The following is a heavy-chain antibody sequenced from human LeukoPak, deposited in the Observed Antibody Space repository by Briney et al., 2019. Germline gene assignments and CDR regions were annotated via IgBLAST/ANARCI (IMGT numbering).Heavy chain of an antibody. V-gene: IGHV4-4*07. CDR3: ARDGRWEPAPGGFDY. CDR2: IYTSGST. D-gene: IGHD1-26*01. CDR1: GGSISSYY. J-gene: IGHJ4*02. Sequence: PSETLSLTCTVSGGSISSYYWSWIRQPAGKGLEWIGRIYTSGSTNYNPSLKSRVTMSVDTSKNQFSLKLSSGTAADTAVYYCARDGRWEPAPGGFDYWGQGTLVTVSS.